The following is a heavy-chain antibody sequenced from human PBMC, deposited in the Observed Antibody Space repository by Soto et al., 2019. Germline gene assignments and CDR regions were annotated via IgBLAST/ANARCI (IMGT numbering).Heavy chain of an antibody. J-gene: IGHJ5*02. CDR2: INTDGTRT. CDR1: GFTFNNYW. Sequence: DVQLVESGGGLVQPGGSLRLSCAASGFTFNNYWMHWVRQAPGKGLMWVSRINTDGTRTTYADSVQGRFAISRDNAKNTVYLQMNSLRADDTAVYFCARVKSGSYDWSDPWGQGTLVTVSS. D-gene: IGHD3-10*01. CDR3: ARVKSGSYDWSDP. V-gene: IGHV3-74*01.